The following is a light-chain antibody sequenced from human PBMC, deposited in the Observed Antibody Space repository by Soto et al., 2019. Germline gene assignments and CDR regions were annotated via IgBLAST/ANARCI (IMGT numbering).Light chain of an antibody. Sequence: EIVLTQSPGTLSLSPGDRATLSCMASQIVSSSYLAWYQQKPGQAPRLLMYGASNRATGIPDRFSGSGSGTDFTLTISGLEPEDFAVYYCQQYVSSPRTFGQGTKVDIK. CDR2: GAS. CDR1: QIVSSSY. J-gene: IGKJ1*01. CDR3: QQYVSSPRT. V-gene: IGKV3-20*01.